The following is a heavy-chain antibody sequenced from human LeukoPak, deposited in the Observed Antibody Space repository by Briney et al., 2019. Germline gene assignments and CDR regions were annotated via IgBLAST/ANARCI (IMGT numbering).Heavy chain of an antibody. CDR2: IYYSGST. Sequence: SETLSLTCTVSGGSISSGGYYWSWIRQHPGKGLEWIGYIYYSGSTYYNPSLKSRVTISVDTPKNQFSLKLSSVTAADTAVYYCARTGGFGELLTWGQGTLVTVSS. D-gene: IGHD3-10*01. CDR1: GGSISSGGYY. CDR3: ARTGGFGELLT. J-gene: IGHJ5*02. V-gene: IGHV4-31*03.